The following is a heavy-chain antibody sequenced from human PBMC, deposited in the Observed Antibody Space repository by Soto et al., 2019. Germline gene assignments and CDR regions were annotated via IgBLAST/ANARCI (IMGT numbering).Heavy chain of an antibody. CDR1: GFTFSSYA. J-gene: IGHJ4*02. Sequence: TVGSLRLSCAASGFTFSSYAMHWVRQAPGKGLEWVAVISYDGSNKYYADSVKGRFTISRDNSKNTLYLQMNSLRAEDTAVYYCARAYEGDYFDYWGQGTLVTVSS. CDR3: ARAYEGDYFDY. CDR2: ISYDGSNK. D-gene: IGHD3-16*01. V-gene: IGHV3-30-3*01.